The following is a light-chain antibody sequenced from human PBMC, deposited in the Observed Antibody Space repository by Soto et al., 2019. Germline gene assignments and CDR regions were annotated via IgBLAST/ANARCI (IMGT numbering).Light chain of an antibody. J-gene: IGKJ1*01. CDR1: QTISNNY. CDR2: GAS. CDR3: QQYGSSPWT. V-gene: IGKV3-20*01. Sequence: EIVLTQSPGTLSLSPGERATLSCRASQTISNNYLAWYQQKPGQAPRLLIYGASSRATGIPDWFSGSGSGTDFTLTINRLEPEDFAGYYCQQYGSSPWTFGQGTKVEIK.